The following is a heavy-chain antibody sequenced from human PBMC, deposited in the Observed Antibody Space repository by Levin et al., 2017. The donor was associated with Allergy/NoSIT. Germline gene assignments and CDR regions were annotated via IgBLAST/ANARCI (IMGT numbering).Heavy chain of an antibody. Sequence: GESLKISCKASGYTFTGYYMHWVRQAPGQGLEWMGWINPNSGGTNYAQKFQGRVTMTRDTSISTAYMELSRLRSDDTAVYYCARESITMVRGPPLRCGMDVWGQGTTVTVSS. J-gene: IGHJ6*02. D-gene: IGHD3-10*01. CDR1: GYTFTGYY. V-gene: IGHV1-2*02. CDR3: ARESITMVRGPPLRCGMDV. CDR2: INPNSGGT.